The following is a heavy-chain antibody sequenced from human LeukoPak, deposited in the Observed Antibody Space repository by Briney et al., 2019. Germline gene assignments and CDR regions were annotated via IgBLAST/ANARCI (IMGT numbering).Heavy chain of an antibody. D-gene: IGHD6-6*01. J-gene: IGHJ4*02. Sequence: ASVKVSCKASGGTFSSYAISWVRQAPGQGLEWMGGIIPIFGTANYAQKFQGRVTITTDESTSTAYMELSSLRSEDTAVYYCASSTSVIAAPHWDYWGQGTLVTVSS. CDR1: GGTFSSYA. V-gene: IGHV1-69*05. CDR2: IIPIFGTA. CDR3: ASSTSVIAAPHWDY.